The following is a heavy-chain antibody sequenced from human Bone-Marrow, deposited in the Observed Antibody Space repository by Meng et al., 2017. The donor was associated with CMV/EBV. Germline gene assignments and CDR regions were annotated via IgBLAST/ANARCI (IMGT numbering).Heavy chain of an antibody. CDR2: ISWNSGSV. D-gene: IGHD3-16*01. J-gene: IGHJ4*02. CDR3: AKDMASYIVLIPAPRGIDH. V-gene: IGHV3-9*01. Sequence: LSLTCAASGFTFDNYAMHWVRQVPGKGLEWVSGISWNSGSVAYAASVKGRFTISRDKAKKSLYLQMNSLRPEDTALYYCAKDMASYIVLIPAPRGIDHWGQGTLVTVSS. CDR1: GFTFDNYA.